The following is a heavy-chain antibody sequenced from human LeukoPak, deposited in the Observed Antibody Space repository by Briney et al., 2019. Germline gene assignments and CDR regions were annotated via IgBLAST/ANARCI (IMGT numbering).Heavy chain of an antibody. CDR2: IGAGGTFT. V-gene: IGHV3-23*01. D-gene: IGHD3-10*01. J-gene: IGHJ3*02. Sequence: GGSLRLSCTASGFTFSSYAMNWVRQAPGKGLEWVSGIGAGGTFTYYADSVKGRFTISRDNAKNSLYLQMNSLRAEDTALYYCARDRGYYGSGSYYNDAFDIWGQGTMVTVSS. CDR1: GFTFSSYA. CDR3: ARDRGYYGSGSYYNDAFDI.